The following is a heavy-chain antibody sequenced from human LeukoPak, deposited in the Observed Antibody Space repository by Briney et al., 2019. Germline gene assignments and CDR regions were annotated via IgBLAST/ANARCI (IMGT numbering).Heavy chain of an antibody. CDR1: GFTFSSYA. V-gene: IGHV3-30*04. Sequence: PGGSLRLSCAASGFTFSSYAMHWVRQAPGKGLEWVAVISYDGSNKYYADSVKGRFTISRDNSKNTLYLQMNSLRAEDTAVYYCAREEEGIAAAGTIPPFDYWGQGTLVTVSS. J-gene: IGHJ4*02. CDR2: ISYDGSNK. CDR3: AREEEGIAAAGTIPPFDY. D-gene: IGHD6-13*01.